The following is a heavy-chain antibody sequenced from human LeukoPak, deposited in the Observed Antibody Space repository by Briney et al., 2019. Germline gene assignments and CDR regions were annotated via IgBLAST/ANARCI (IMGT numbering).Heavy chain of an antibody. D-gene: IGHD6-6*01. Sequence: SQTLSLTCTVSGGSIGSGGYYWSWIRQPPGKGLEWIGYIYHSGSTYYNPSLKSRVTISVDTSKNQFSLKLSSVTAADTAVYYCARDRMYSSSPDDAFDIWGQGTMVTVSS. CDR2: IYHSGST. CDR3: ARDRMYSSSPDDAFDI. CDR1: GGSIGSGGYY. J-gene: IGHJ3*02. V-gene: IGHV4-30-2*01.